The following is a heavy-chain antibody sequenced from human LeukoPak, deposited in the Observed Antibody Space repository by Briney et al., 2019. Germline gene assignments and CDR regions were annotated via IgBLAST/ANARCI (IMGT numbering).Heavy chain of an antibody. V-gene: IGHV4-59*01. J-gene: IGHJ5*02. CDR3: ARVKITMVRGVTTWFDP. CDR1: GGSISSYY. CDR2: IYYSGST. Sequence: SETLSLTCTVSGGSISSYYWSWIRQPPGKGLEWIGYIYYSGSTNYNPSLKSRVTISVDTSKNQFSLKLSSVTAADTAVYYCARVKITMVRGVTTWFDPWGQRTLVTVSS. D-gene: IGHD3-10*01.